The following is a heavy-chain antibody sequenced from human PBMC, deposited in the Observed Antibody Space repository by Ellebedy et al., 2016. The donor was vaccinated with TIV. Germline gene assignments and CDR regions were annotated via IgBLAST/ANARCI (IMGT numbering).Heavy chain of an antibody. CDR3: ARLLYYYGSGGKNAFDI. J-gene: IGHJ3*02. V-gene: IGHV4-39*01. CDR1: GGSISSSSYY. CDR2: IYYSGST. Sequence: GSLRLXCTVSGGSISSSSYYWGWIRQPPGKGLEWIGSIYYSGSTYYNPSLKSRVTISVDTSKNQFSLKLSSVTAADTAVYYCARLLYYYGSGGKNAFDIWGQGTMVTVSS. D-gene: IGHD3-10*01.